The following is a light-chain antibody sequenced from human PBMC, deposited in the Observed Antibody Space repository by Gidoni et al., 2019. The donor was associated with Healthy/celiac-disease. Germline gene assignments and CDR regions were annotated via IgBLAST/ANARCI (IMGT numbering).Light chain of an antibody. CDR2: GAS. CDR3: QQYNNWAT. V-gene: IGKV3-15*01. J-gene: IGKJ5*01. Sequence: IVMTQAPATLSVSPGERATLSCRASQRVSSNLAWYQQNPGQAPRLLIYGASTRATGIPARFSGSGSGTEFTLTISSLQSEDFAVYYCQQYNNWATFGQGTRLEIK. CDR1: QRVSSN.